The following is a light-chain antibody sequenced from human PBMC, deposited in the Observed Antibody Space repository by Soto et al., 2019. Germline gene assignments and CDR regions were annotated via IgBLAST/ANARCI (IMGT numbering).Light chain of an antibody. CDR2: SNN. J-gene: IGLJ1*01. CDR3: AARDDSLNGFYV. Sequence: QSVLTQPPSASGTPGQRVTISCSGSSSHIGSNTVNWYQQLPGTAPKLLIYSNNQRPSGVPDRFSGSKSGTSASLAISGLQSEDEADYYCAARDDSLNGFYVFGTGTKATVL. V-gene: IGLV1-44*01. CDR1: SSHIGSNT.